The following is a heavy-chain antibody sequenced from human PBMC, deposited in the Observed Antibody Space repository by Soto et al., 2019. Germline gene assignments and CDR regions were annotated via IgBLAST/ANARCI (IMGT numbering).Heavy chain of an antibody. D-gene: IGHD3-22*01. CDR3: ARDLDGLHDDTSGPFPRPG. J-gene: IGHJ1*01. Sequence: SETLSLTCTVSGGSISSDDYYWSWIRQAPGRGLEWIGYIHSSGSIYYNPSLKSRATMSIDTSGNQFSLKVSSVTVADTAVYYCARDLDGLHDDTSGPFPRPGWGQGTLVTVSS. CDR2: IHSSGSI. CDR1: GGSISSDDYY. V-gene: IGHV4-30-4*01.